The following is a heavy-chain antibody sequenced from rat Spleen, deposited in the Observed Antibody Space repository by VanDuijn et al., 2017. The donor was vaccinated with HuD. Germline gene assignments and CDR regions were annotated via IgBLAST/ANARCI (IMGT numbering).Heavy chain of an antibody. CDR1: GFTFSDYY. CDR2: ITNTGGST. Sequence: EVQLVESDGGLVQPGRSLKLSCAASGFTFSDYYMAWIRQAPGKGLEWVASITNTGGSTYNPDSVKGRFTISRDNAKSTLSLQMDSLRSEDTATYYCARRHYGYTDYFDYWGQGVMVTVSS. J-gene: IGHJ2*01. V-gene: IGHV5-25*01. D-gene: IGHD1-9*01. CDR3: ARRHYGYTDYFDY.